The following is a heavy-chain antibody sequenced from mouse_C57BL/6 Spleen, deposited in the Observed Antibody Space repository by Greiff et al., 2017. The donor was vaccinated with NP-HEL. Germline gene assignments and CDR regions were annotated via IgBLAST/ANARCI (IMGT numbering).Heavy chain of an antibody. CDR3: ARIAQFITTVVGGY. J-gene: IGHJ2*01. V-gene: IGHV8-8*01. D-gene: IGHD1-1*01. CDR1: GFSLSTFGMG. Sequence: QVQLKESGPGILQPSQTLSLTCSFSGFSLSTFGMGVGWIRQPSGKGLEWLAHIWWDDDKYYNPALKSRLTISKDTSKNQVFLKIANVDTADTATYYCARIAQFITTVVGGYWGQGTTLTVSS. CDR2: IWWDDDK.